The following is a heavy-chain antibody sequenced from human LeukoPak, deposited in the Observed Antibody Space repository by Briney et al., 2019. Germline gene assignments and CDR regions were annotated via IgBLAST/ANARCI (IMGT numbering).Heavy chain of an antibody. D-gene: IGHD6-13*01. CDR1: GFTFSSYW. J-gene: IGHJ6*03. CDR3: AREISSSWHASVVGYYYYYYMDV. V-gene: IGHV3-7*01. Sequence: GGSLRLSCAASGFTFSSYWMSWVRQAPGKGLEWVANIKQDGSEKYYVDSVKGRFTISRDNAKNSLYLQMNSLRAEDTAVYYCAREISSSWHASVVGYYYYYYMDVWGKGTTVTVSS. CDR2: IKQDGSEK.